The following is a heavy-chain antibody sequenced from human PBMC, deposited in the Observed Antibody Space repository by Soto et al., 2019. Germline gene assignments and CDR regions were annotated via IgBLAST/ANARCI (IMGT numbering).Heavy chain of an antibody. J-gene: IGHJ4*01. CDR3: AKAPGIAAAGTNFDY. D-gene: IGHD6-13*01. Sequence: QVQLVESGGGVVQPGRSLRLSCAASGFTFSSYGMHWVRQAPGKGLEWVAVISYDGGSNKYYADSVKGRFTISRDNSKNSLYLQMNSLRAEDTAVYYCAKAPGIAAAGTNFDYWGHGTLVTVSS. CDR1: GFTFSSYG. V-gene: IGHV3-30*18. CDR2: ISYDGGSNK.